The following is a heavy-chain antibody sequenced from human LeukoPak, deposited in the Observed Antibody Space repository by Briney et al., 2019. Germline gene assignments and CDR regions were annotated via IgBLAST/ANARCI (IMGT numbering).Heavy chain of an antibody. CDR1: GITLSNYG. D-gene: IGHD3-22*01. J-gene: IGHJ4*02. CDR3: AKRGVVIRVILVGFHKEAYYFDS. Sequence: PGGSLRLSCAVSGITLSNYGMSWVRQAPGKGLEWVAGISGSGGGTNYADAVKGRFTISRDNRKNTLHLQMNSLRAEDTAVYSCAKRGVVIRVILVGFHKEAYYFDSWGQGALVIVSS. V-gene: IGHV3-23*01. CDR2: ISGSGGGT.